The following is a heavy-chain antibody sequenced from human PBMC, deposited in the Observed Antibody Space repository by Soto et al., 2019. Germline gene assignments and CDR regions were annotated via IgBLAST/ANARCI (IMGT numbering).Heavy chain of an antibody. CDR2: IYYSGST. CDR1: GESISIYY. D-gene: IGHD6-13*01. J-gene: IGHJ6*03. V-gene: IGHV4-59*07. CDR3: ATLGIAAAGLHYYYYMDV. Sequence: SGTLALACTVSGESISIYYLSWIRQPPGKGLEWIGYIYYSGSTNYNPSLKSRVTISVDTSKNQFSLKLSSVTAADTAVYYCATLGIAAAGLHYYYYMDVWGKGTTVTVSS.